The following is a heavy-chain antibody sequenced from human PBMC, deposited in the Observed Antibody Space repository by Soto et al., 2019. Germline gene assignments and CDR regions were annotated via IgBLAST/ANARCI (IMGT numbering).Heavy chain of an antibody. V-gene: IGHV4-38-2*02. CDR2: IYHSGST. CDR3: PRDPGFRDSHKYSYFQGIHA. J-gene: IGHJ6*01. Sequence: PSETLSLTCAVSGYSTSSGYYWGWIRQPPGKGLEWIGGIYHSGSTYYNPSLKSRVTISVDTSKNQFSLKLSSVTAADTAVYYCPRDPGFRDSHKYSYFQGIHAWGQGASVTV. D-gene: IGHD2-21*02. CDR1: GYSTSSGYY.